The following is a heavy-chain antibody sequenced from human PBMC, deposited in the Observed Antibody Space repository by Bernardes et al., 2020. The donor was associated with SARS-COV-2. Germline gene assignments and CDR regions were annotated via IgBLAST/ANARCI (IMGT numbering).Heavy chain of an antibody. J-gene: IGHJ6*02. CDR2: IKQDGSEK. V-gene: IGHV3-7*02. CDR3: ASGGGILDV. CDR1: GFTSRSYW. D-gene: IGHD3-16*01. Sequence: SLIPSCAASGFTSRSYWMSWVRRAPRPGLEWVANIKQDGSEKYYVDSVKGRFTISRDNAKNSLFLQMNSLRAEDTAVYYCASGGGILDVCGQGTTVTVSS.